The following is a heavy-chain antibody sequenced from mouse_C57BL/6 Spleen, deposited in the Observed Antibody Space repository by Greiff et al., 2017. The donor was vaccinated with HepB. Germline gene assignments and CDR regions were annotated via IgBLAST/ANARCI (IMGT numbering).Heavy chain of an antibody. Sequence: EVQLQQSGPGLVKPSQSLSLTCSVTGYSITSGYYWNWIRQFPGNKLEWMGYISYDGSNNYNPSLKNRISITRDTSKNQFFLKLNSVTTEDTATYYCARALAYGIGDYWGQGTTLTVSS. CDR1: GYSITSGYY. D-gene: IGHD1-1*01. CDR3: ARALAYGIGDY. V-gene: IGHV3-6*01. CDR2: ISYDGSN. J-gene: IGHJ2*01.